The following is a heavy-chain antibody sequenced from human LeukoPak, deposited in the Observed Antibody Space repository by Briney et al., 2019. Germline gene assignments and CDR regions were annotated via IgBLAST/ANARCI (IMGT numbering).Heavy chain of an antibody. CDR2: ISYDGSNK. Sequence: GGSLRLSCAASGFTFSSYAMHWVRQAPGKGLEWVAVISYDGSNKYHADSVKGRFTISRDNSKNTLYLQMNSLRAEDTAVYYCAREAYYYDSSGYYHYWYFDLWGRGTLVTVSS. D-gene: IGHD3-22*01. CDR1: GFTFSSYA. CDR3: AREAYYYDSSGYYHYWYFDL. J-gene: IGHJ2*01. V-gene: IGHV3-30-3*01.